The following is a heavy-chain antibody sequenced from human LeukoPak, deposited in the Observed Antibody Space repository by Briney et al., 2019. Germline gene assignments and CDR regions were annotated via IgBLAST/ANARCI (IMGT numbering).Heavy chain of an antibody. J-gene: IGHJ5*02. CDR1: GGSISSYY. CDR2: IYYSGST. CDR3: ARRALNWFDP. Sequence: SETLSLTCTVSGGSISSYYWSWIRQPPGKGLEWIGYIYYSGSTNYNPSLKSRVTISADTSKNQFSLKLSSVTAADTAVYCCARRALNWFDPWGQGTLVTVSS. V-gene: IGHV4-59*01.